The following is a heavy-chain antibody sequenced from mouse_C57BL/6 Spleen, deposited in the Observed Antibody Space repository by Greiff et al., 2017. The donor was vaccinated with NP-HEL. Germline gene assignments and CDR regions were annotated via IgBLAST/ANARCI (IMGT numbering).Heavy chain of an antibody. J-gene: IGHJ1*03. Sequence: EVQLQESGGGLVKPGGSLKLSCAASGFTFSSYAMSWVRQTPEKRLEWVATISDGGSYTYYPDNVKGRFTISRDNAKNNLYLQMSHLKSEDTAMYYCARGFITTVVYWYFNVWGTETTVPVSS. V-gene: IGHV5-4*01. CDR2: ISDGGSYT. D-gene: IGHD1-1*01. CDR1: GFTFSSYA. CDR3: ARGFITTVVYWYFNV.